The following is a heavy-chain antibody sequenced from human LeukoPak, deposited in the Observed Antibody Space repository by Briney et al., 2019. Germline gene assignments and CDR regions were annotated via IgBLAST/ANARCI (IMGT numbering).Heavy chain of an antibody. CDR1: GGSISSYY. J-gene: IGHJ6*02. V-gene: IGHV4-59*08. CDR3: GRHGRTSYGMDV. Sequence: PSETLSLTCTVSGGSISSYYWSWIRQPPGKGLEWIGYIYYSGSTNYNPSLKSRVTISVEKSKKQFSLKLRYVTAADTAVYYCGRHGRTSYGMDVWGQGTTVTVSS. CDR2: IYYSGST.